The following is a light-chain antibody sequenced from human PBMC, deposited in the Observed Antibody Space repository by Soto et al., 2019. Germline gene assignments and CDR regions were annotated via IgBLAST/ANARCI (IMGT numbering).Light chain of an antibody. J-gene: IGLJ1*01. V-gene: IGLV3-21*04. Sequence: SYVLTQPPSLSVAPGKTARITCGGNNIGSKSVHWYQQKPGQAPVLVIYYDSDRPSGIPERFSGSNSGNTATLTISRVEAGDEADYYCQVWDSSSDHYVFGTGTKLTVL. CDR2: YDS. CDR3: QVWDSSSDHYV. CDR1: NIGSKS.